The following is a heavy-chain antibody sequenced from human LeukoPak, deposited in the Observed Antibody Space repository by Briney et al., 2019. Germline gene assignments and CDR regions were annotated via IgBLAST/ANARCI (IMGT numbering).Heavy chain of an antibody. CDR2: IDPRGGTT. CDR1: GYTFSNYY. J-gene: IGHJ4*02. Sequence: ASVMVSCKASGYTFSNYYMHWVRQTPGQGLEWMGIIDPRGGTTNFAQKFQGRITMTSDTSTTTFYMDLSSLSSEDTAVYYCARAPYYYSSDSFLKQENKYYFDFGAREPWSPSPQ. V-gene: IGHV1-46*01. D-gene: IGHD3-10*01. CDR3: ARAPYYYSSDSFLKQENKYYFD.